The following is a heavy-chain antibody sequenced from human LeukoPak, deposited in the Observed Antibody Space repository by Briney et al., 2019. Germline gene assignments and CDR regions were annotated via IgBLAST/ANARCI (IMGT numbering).Heavy chain of an antibody. CDR2: IMQDGSEK. CDR3: ARRPGYCPNGVCYKRNWFDP. V-gene: IGHV3-7*01. J-gene: IGHJ5*02. D-gene: IGHD2-8*01. Sequence: GGSLRLSCAASGFTFSSYWMSWVRQAPGKGLEWVANIMQDGSEKHYVDSVKGRFTISRDNAKSSLYLQMNSLRAEDTAVYFCARRPGYCPNGVCYKRNWFDPWGQGTLVTVSS. CDR1: GFTFSSYW.